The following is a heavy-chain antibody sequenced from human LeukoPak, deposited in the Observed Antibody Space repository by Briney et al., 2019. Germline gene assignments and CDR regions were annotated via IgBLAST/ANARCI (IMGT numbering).Heavy chain of an antibody. CDR1: GYPLTELS. D-gene: IGHD3-10*01. V-gene: IGHV1-24*01. CDR3: AREGLGYGSGSPLRFDY. CDR2: FDPEAGET. Sequence: GASVKVSCKVSGYPLTELSLHWVRQAPGKGLEWLGGFDPEAGETIYAPKFQGRVTMTEDSSTDTVYMELGSLRSEDTAVYYCAREGLGYGSGSPLRFDYWGQGTLVTVSS. J-gene: IGHJ4*02.